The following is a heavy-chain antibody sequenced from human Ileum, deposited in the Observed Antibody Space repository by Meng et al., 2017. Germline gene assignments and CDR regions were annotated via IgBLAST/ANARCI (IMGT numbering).Heavy chain of an antibody. CDR3: AREWSGSYRHFDY. CDR2: IHHSGST. CDR1: GGSISTSDW. J-gene: IGHJ4*02. Sequence: QVQLPEAGLGLLQPSGTLALPCAVSGGSISTSDWWSWVRQPPGKGLEWIGEIHHSGSTNYNPSLKSRVTISVDKSKNQFSLKLNSVTAADTAVYYCAREWSGSYRHFDYWGQGTLVTVSS. D-gene: IGHD1-26*01. V-gene: IGHV4-4*02.